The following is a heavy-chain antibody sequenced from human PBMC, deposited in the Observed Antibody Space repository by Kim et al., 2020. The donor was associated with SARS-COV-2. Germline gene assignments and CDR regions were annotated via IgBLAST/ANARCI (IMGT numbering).Heavy chain of an antibody. CDR2: GRGT. V-gene: IGHV3-74*01. D-gene: IGHD2-15*01. Sequence: GRGTSYADSVKVRFPISRDNAKNTLYLQMNSLRAEDTAVYYCASGLTPGQYWGQGTLVTVSS. CDR3: ASGLTPGQY. J-gene: IGHJ4*02.